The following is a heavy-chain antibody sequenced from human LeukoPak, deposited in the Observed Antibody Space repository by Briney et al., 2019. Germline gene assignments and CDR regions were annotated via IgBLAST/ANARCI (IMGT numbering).Heavy chain of an antibody. D-gene: IGHD1-26*01. CDR1: GGPFSSYA. J-gene: IGHJ3*02. V-gene: IGHV1-69*05. CDR3: ARVESWEQSGSSQDAIDI. CDR2: IIPIFGTV. Sequence: GAPVKVSCKASGGPFSSYAISWVRQAPGQRLEWMGGIIPIFGTVNYAPKFQGRITITRDMSTSTVYMELSSLRSEDTAVYYCARVESWEQSGSSQDAIDIWGQGTMVTVSS.